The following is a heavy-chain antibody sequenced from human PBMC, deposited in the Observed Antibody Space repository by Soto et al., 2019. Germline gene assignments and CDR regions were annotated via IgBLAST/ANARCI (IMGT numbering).Heavy chain of an antibody. V-gene: IGHV4-34*01. CDR2: INHSGST. D-gene: IGHD4-17*01. CDR1: GGSFSGYY. CDR3: ERKLYGDYFGY. Sequence: SETLSLTCAVYGGSFSGYYWSWIRQPPGKGLEWIGEINHSGSTNYNPSLKSRVTISVDTSKHQFSLKLSSVTAADTAVYYCERKLYGDYFGYWGQGTLVT. J-gene: IGHJ4*02.